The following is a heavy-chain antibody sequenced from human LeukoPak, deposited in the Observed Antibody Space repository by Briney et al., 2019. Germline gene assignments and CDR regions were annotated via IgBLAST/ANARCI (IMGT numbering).Heavy chain of an antibody. V-gene: IGHV3-13*01. CDR2: IGTSGDT. Sequence: GGSLRLSCASSGFSFSRYEMHWVRQGTGKRLEWVSAIGTSGDTFYAGSVKGRFTISRENAKDSLYLQMNSLSAGDTAVYYCVREGRGRSGTSAYDIWGQGTVVSVST. D-gene: IGHD6-19*01. CDR1: GFSFSRYE. J-gene: IGHJ3*02. CDR3: VREGRGRSGTSAYDI.